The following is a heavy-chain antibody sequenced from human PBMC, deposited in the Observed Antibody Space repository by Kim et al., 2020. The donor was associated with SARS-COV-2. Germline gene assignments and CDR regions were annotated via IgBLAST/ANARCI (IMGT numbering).Heavy chain of an antibody. CDR2: IKGDGSEK. V-gene: IGHV3-7*03. D-gene: IGHD1-26*01. CDR1: GFTFSSYL. Sequence: GGSLRLSCAASGFTFSSYLMSWVRQAPGKGLEWVANIKGDGSEKYYVDSVKVRFTISRDNAKKSLYLQMNSLRAEDTAVYYCARDLIVGGTPVAFDIWGQGTVVTVSS. CDR3: ARDLIVGGTPVAFDI. J-gene: IGHJ3*02.